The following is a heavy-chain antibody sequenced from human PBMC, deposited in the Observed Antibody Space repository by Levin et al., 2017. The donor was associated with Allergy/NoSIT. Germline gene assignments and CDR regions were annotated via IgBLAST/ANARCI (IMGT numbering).Heavy chain of an antibody. CDR3: AKDNGHY. J-gene: IGHJ4*02. D-gene: IGHD2-8*01. Sequence: GGSLRLSCAASGFTFSSYAMNWVRQAPGKGLEWVSAISYSGGSTYYADSVKGRFTISRDNSKNPLYLQMSSLRAEDTSIYYCAKDNGHYWGQGTLVTVSS. CDR2: ISYSGGST. CDR1: GFTFSSYA. V-gene: IGHV3-23*01.